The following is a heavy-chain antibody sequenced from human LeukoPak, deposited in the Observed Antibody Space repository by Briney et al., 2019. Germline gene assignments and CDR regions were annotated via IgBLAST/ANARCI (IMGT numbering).Heavy chain of an antibody. V-gene: IGHV4-4*07. CDR3: ARDRYCSGGSCYFTAGYFDY. J-gene: IGHJ4*02. CDR1: GGSISSYY. Sequence: ETLSLTCTVPGGSISSYYWSWIRQPAGKGLEWIGRIYTSGSTNYTPSLKSRVTMSVDTSKNQFSLKLSSVTAADTAVYYCARDRYCSGGSCYFTAGYFDYWGQGTLVTVSS. CDR2: IYTSGST. D-gene: IGHD2-15*01.